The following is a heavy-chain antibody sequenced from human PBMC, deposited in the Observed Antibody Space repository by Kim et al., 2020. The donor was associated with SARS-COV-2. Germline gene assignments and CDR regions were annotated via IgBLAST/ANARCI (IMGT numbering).Heavy chain of an antibody. V-gene: IGHV3-7*01. D-gene: IGHD6-13*01. Sequence: GGSLRLSCAASGFTFSNYWMSWVRQAPGKGLEWVANIKRDGSEKYYVDSVRGRFTISRDNAQNSLFLQMNSLRVEDMAVYYCTSWGAGNYWGPGTLVTVSS. CDR2: IKRDGSEK. CDR1: GFTFSNYW. J-gene: IGHJ4*02. CDR3: TSWGAGNY.